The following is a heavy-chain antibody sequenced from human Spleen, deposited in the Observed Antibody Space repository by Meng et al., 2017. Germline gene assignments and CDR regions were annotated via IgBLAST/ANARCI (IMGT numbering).Heavy chain of an antibody. CDR1: GYTFIDFY. CDR3: AKALGWGSSPDY. CDR2: INPNSGGT. D-gene: IGHD2-21*01. J-gene: IGHJ4*02. V-gene: IGHV1-2*06. Sequence: QVQLVQSGAEVMKPGASLKVSCKTSGYTFIDFYVHWVRQAPGQGLELMGRINPNSGGTNYAQKFQGRVIMTRDTSINTAYMELSSLGFDDTAVYYCAKALGWGSSPDYWGQGILVTVSS.